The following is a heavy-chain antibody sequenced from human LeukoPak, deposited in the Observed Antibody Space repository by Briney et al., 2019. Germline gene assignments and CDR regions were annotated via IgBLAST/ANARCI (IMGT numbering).Heavy chain of an antibody. J-gene: IGHJ4*02. D-gene: IGHD2-15*01. V-gene: IGHV3-48*04. Sequence: PGGSLRLSCSASGFTFSTYSMNWVRQAPGKGLEWVSYIGRSSSAIYYADSVKGRFTISRDNAKNSVYLQMNSLRAEDTAVYYCARDPLEVVVIAATGYWGQGTLVTVSS. CDR3: ARDPLEVVVIAATGY. CDR2: IGRSSSAI. CDR1: GFTFSTYS.